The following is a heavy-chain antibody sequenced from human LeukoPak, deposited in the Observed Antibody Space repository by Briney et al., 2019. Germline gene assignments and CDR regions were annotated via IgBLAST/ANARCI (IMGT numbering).Heavy chain of an antibody. CDR2: INAGNGNT. V-gene: IGHV1-3*01. CDR3: ARDFWGSLWHYYYYYGMDV. CDR1: GYTFTSYA. D-gene: IGHD7-27*01. J-gene: IGHJ6*02. Sequence: ASVKVSCKASGYTFTSYAMHWVRQAPGQRLEWMGWINAGNGNTKYSQKFQGRVTITRDTSASTAYMELSSLRSEDTAVYYCARDFWGSLWHYYYYYGMDVWGQGTTVTVSS.